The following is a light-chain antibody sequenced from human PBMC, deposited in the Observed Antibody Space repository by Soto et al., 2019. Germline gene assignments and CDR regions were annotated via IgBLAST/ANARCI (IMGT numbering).Light chain of an antibody. J-gene: IGKJ1*01. Sequence: EIVLTQSPGTLSLSPGERATLSCRASQSVSSNYLAWYQQKPGQAPGLLIYATSSRATGIPDRFSGSGSGTDFTLAISRLEPEDFAVYYCHQYGYSSWTFGQGTKVEIK. CDR2: ATS. CDR1: QSVSSNY. V-gene: IGKV3-20*01. CDR3: HQYGYSSWT.